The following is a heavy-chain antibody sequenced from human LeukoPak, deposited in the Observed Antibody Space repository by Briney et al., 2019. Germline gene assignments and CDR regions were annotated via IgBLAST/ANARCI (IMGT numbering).Heavy chain of an antibody. J-gene: IGHJ4*02. CDR3: ARDTIPYMGSALDY. Sequence: GGSLRLSCAASGFTFSSYGMHWVRQAPGKGLEGVAFIRYDGSNKYYADSVKGRFTISRDNSKNTLYLQMNSLRAEDTAVYYCARDTIPYMGSALDYWGQGTLVTVSS. CDR2: IRYDGSNK. D-gene: IGHD6-25*01. V-gene: IGHV3-30*02. CDR1: GFTFSSYG.